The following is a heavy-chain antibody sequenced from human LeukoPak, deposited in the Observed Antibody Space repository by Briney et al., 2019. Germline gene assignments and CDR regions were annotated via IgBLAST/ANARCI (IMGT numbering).Heavy chain of an antibody. CDR3: ARALQQLAPGAVDY. J-gene: IGHJ4*02. CDR1: GGTFSSYA. CDR2: IIPIFGTA. D-gene: IGHD6-13*01. V-gene: IGHV1-69*05. Sequence: EASVKVSCKASGGTFSSYAISWVRQAPGQGLEWMGGIIPIFGTANYAQKFQGRVTMTRDTSTSTVYMELSSLRSEDTAVYYCARALQQLAPGAVDYWGQGTLVTVSS.